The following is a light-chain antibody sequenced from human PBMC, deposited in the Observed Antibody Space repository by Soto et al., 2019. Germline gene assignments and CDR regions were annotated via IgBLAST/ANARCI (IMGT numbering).Light chain of an antibody. V-gene: IGKV3-20*01. CDR1: QSVSSY. J-gene: IGKJ1*01. CDR2: GAS. Sequence: ELVLSQSPATLSVSPGERATLSCRASQSVSSYLAWYQQKPGQGPRLLIYGASSRAPGIPDRFSGSGSGTGFTLTINRLEPEDFAVYYCQQYGSSPPTFGQGTKVDIK. CDR3: QQYGSSPPT.